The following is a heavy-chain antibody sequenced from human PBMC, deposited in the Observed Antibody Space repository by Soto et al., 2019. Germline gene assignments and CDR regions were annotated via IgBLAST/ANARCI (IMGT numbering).Heavy chain of an antibody. J-gene: IGHJ6*02. CDR3: ARVHYISYYYSYGMDV. V-gene: IGHV3-30-3*01. D-gene: IGHD4-4*01. CDR1: GFTFSSYA. Sequence: QVQLVESGGGVVQPGRSLRLSCAASGFTFSSYAMHWVRQAPGKGLEWVAVISYAGSNKYYADSVKGRFTISRDNSKNTLYLQMNSLRAEDTAVYYCARVHYISYYYSYGMDVWGQGTTVTVSS. CDR2: ISYAGSNK.